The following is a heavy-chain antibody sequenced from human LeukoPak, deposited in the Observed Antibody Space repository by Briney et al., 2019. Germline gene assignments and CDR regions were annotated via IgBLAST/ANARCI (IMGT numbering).Heavy chain of an antibody. Sequence: SVKVSCKASGGTFSSYAISWVRQAPGQGLEWMGGIIPIFGTANYAQKFQGRVTITTDESTGTAYMELSSLRSEDTAVYYCARDSRQYMQLDYWGQGTLVTVSS. CDR3: ARDSRQYMQLDY. D-gene: IGHD6-6*01. J-gene: IGHJ4*02. V-gene: IGHV1-69*05. CDR1: GGTFSSYA. CDR2: IIPIFGTA.